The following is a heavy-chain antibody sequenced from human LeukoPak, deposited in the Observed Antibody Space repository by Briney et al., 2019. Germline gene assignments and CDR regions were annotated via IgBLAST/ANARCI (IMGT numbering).Heavy chain of an antibody. CDR1: SGSISSSTYY. Sequence: SEALSLTCTVSSGSISSSTYYWGWIRQPPGKGLEWIGSIYFSGNTFYNPSLKSRVTISVDTSKNQISLKLSSVTAADTAVYYCARHYHYGSGSYMPFHIWGQGTMVTVSS. CDR3: ARHYHYGSGSYMPFHI. J-gene: IGHJ3*02. V-gene: IGHV4-39*01. D-gene: IGHD3-10*01. CDR2: IYFSGNT.